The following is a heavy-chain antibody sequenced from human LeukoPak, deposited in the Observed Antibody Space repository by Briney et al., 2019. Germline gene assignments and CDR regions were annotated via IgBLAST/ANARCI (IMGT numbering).Heavy chain of an antibody. CDR2: IHISGST. D-gene: IGHD2/OR15-2a*01. Sequence: GGSLRLSCAASGFTVTSSYIPWLRQAPGKGLEWVSIIHISGSTYYADSVRGRFTISRDNYKNTVYLQMNSLRAEHTSVYYCARAVEYLPLAYWGQGTLVGVSS. V-gene: IGHV3-66*01. CDR3: ARAVEYLPLAY. CDR1: GFTVTSSY. J-gene: IGHJ4*02.